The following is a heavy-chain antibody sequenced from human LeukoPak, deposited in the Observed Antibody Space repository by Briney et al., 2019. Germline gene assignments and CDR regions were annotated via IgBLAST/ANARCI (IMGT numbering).Heavy chain of an antibody. CDR3: ASRLRTYYYYYYMDV. J-gene: IGHJ6*03. Sequence: SVKVSCKASGGTFSSYTISWVRQAPGQGLEWMGRIIPILGIANYAQKFRGRVTITADKSTSTAYMELSSLRSEDTAVYYCASRLRTYYYYYYMDVWGKGTTATVSS. CDR1: GGTFSSYT. CDR2: IIPILGIA. V-gene: IGHV1-69*02. D-gene: IGHD5/OR15-5a*01.